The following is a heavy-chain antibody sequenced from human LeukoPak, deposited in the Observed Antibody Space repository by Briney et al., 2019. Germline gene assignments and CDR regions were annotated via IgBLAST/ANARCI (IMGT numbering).Heavy chain of an antibody. V-gene: IGHV4-59*01. D-gene: IGHD3-16*01. CDR2: IYYSGST. J-gene: IGHJ4*02. CDR3: ARDGGPPGFDY. Sequence: PSETLSLTSTVSGGSISSYYWSWIRQPPGKGLEWIGYIYYSGSTNYNPSLKSRVTISVDTSKNQFSLKLSSVTAADTAVYYCARDGGPPGFDYWGQGTLVTVSS. CDR1: GGSISSYY.